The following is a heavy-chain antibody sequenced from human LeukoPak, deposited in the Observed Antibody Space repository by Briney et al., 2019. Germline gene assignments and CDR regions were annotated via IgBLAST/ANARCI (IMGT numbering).Heavy chain of an antibody. CDR1: GYTFTTYG. Sequence: ASVKVSCKASGYTFTTYGISWVRQAPGQGLEWMGWISAYNGNTKYAQNLQGRVTMTTDTSTSTAYMELRSLRSDDTAVYYCARVKITFGGVIDLFDYWGQGTLVTVSS. J-gene: IGHJ4*02. CDR3: ARVKITFGGVIDLFDY. CDR2: ISAYNGNT. V-gene: IGHV1-18*01. D-gene: IGHD3-16*02.